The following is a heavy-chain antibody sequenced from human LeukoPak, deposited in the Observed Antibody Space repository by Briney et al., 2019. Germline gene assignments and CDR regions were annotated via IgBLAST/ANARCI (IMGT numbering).Heavy chain of an antibody. CDR2: IYSGGST. J-gene: IGHJ4*02. D-gene: IGHD2-15*01. V-gene: IGHV3-53*01. CDR1: GFTVSSNY. Sequence: PGGSLRLSCAASGFTVSSNYMSWLPQAPGKGLVWVSVIYSGGSTYYADSVKGRFTISRDNSKNTLYLQMNSLRAEDTAVYYCARGGRTAQFDYWGQGTLVTVSS. CDR3: ARGGRTAQFDY.